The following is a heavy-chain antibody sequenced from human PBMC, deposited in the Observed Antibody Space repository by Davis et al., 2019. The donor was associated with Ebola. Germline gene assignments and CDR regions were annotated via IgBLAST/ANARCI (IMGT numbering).Heavy chain of an antibody. J-gene: IGHJ4*02. CDR2: IRSKANSYAT. Sequence: GGSLRLSCAASGFTFSGSAMHWVRQASGKGLEWVGRIRSKANSYATAYAASVKGRFTISRDDSKNTAYLQMNSLRAEDTAVYYCAKSLMGITGTTRQGYWGQGTLVTVSS. D-gene: IGHD1-20*01. V-gene: IGHV3-73*01. CDR3: AKSLMGITGTTRQGY. CDR1: GFTFSGSA.